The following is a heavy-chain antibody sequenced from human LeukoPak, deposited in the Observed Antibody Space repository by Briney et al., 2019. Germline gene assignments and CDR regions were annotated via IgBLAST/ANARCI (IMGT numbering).Heavy chain of an antibody. J-gene: IGHJ4*02. CDR3: ATTYCGGDCYPAW. Sequence: SETLSLTCSVSGGSISGSGYYWGWIRQPPGEGLEWIGNIYYSGSTYYNPSLKSRLTISVDTSKNQFSLKLSSVTAADTAVYYCATTYCGGDCYPAWWGQGTLVTVSS. CDR2: IYYSGST. CDR1: GGSISGSGYY. V-gene: IGHV4-39*01. D-gene: IGHD2-21*02.